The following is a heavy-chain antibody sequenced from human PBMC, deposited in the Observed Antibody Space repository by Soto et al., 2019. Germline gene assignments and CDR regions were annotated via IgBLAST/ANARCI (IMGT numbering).Heavy chain of an antibody. CDR1: GFTFSSYA. CDR3: AKQLPGLHYYCMDV. CDR2: IGESGTAT. D-gene: IGHD2-2*01. V-gene: IGHV3-23*01. Sequence: EVQLLESGGGLVQPGGSLRLSCAASGFTFSSYAMRWVRQAPGKGLEWVSVIGESGTATYYADSVKGRFTISRDNSWNTLFLEMYSLRAEDTAVYYCAKQLPGLHYYCMDVWGQGTTVTVSS. J-gene: IGHJ6*02.